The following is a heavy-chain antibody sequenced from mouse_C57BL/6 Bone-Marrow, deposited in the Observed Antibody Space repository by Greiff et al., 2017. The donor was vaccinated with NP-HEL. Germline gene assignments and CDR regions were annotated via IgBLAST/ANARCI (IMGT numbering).Heavy chain of an antibody. J-gene: IGHJ4*01. V-gene: IGHV2-9-1*01. Sequence: QVQLKQSGPGLVAPSQSLSITCTVSGFSLTSYAISWVRQPPGKGLEWLGVIWTGGGTNYNSALKSRLSISKDNSKSQVFLKMNSLQTDDTARYYCARNYHDYDDYYAMDYWGQGTSVTVSS. CDR2: IWTGGGT. D-gene: IGHD2-4*01. CDR1: GFSLTSYA. CDR3: ARNYHDYDDYYAMDY.